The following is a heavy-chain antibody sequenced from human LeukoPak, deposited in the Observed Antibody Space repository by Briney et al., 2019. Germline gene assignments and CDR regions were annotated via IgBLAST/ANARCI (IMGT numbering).Heavy chain of an antibody. CDR3: AKDPQLDIVAVVAATNY. D-gene: IGHD2-15*01. CDR2: ISGSGGST. CDR1: GFTFSSYA. J-gene: IGHJ4*02. V-gene: IGHV3-23*01. Sequence: GGSLRLSCAASGFTFSSYAMSWVRQAPGKGLEWVSAISGSGGSTYYADSVKGRFTISRDNSKNTLYLQMNSLRAEDTAVYYCAKDPQLDIVAVVAATNYWGQGTLVTVSS.